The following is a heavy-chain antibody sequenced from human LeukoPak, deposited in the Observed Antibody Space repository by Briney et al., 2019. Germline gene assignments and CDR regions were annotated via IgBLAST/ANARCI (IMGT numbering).Heavy chain of an antibody. CDR1: GFTVSSNY. CDR3: VKVYPTVTTSSVLGS. V-gene: IGHV3-30*18. Sequence: GGSLRLSFAASGFTVSSNYMSWVRQAPGKGLEWVAAVSYDGNLQHYADAVKGRFTVSRDNSKNTVFLQINSLRTDDSAVYWCVKVYPTVTTSSVLGSWGQGTLVTVSS. J-gene: IGHJ4*02. D-gene: IGHD4-17*01. CDR2: VSYDGNLQ.